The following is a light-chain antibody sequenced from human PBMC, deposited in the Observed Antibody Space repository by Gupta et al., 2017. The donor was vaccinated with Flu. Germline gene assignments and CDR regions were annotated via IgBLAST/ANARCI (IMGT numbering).Light chain of an antibody. CDR1: QSLVHSNGYNH. CDR2: LAS. V-gene: IGKV2-28*01. J-gene: IGKJ2*01. Sequence: DTVMTQSPLSLSVTPGEPACISCRSSQSLVHSNGYNHLDWYLQKPGQSPQLLIYLASKRASGVPDRFSGSGAGKEFTLKSSRVEDEDVGVFYGMQDLQPYTFGQGTKLDIK. CDR3: MQDLQPYT.